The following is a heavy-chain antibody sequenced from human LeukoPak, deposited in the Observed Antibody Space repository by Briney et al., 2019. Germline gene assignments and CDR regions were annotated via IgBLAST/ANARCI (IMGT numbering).Heavy chain of an antibody. D-gene: IGHD4-17*01. J-gene: IGHJ4*02. CDR3: ARGATVTPLCDFDY. CDR1: GYTLTSYA. Sequence: ASVKVSCKASGYTLTSYAMNWVRQAPGQGLEWMGWINTNTGNPTYAQGSTGRFVFSLDTSVSTAYLQISSLKAEDTAVYYCARGATVTPLCDFDYWGQGTLVTVSS. V-gene: IGHV7-4-1*02. CDR2: INTNTGNP.